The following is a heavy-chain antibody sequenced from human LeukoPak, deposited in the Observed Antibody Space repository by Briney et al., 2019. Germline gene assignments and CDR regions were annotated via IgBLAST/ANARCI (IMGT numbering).Heavy chain of an antibody. CDR3: AKDPRRGVGFVGATFDY. CDR1: GFTFSDYY. Sequence: GGSLRLSCVASGFTFSDYYMSWVRQAPGKGLEWVAFIRYDGSNKYYADSVKGRFTISRDNSKNTLYLQMNSLRAEDTAVYYCAKDPRRGVGFVGATFDYWGQGTLVSVSS. D-gene: IGHD1-26*01. V-gene: IGHV3-30*02. J-gene: IGHJ4*02. CDR2: IRYDGSNK.